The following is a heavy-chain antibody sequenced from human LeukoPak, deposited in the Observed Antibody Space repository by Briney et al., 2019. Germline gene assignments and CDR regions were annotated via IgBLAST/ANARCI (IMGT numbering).Heavy chain of an antibody. CDR1: VGSISSSSYY. CDR3: ARPVGATTGNFDY. D-gene: IGHD1-26*01. Sequence: SETLSLTCTVSVGSISSSSYYWGWIRQSPGKGLEWIGSIYYTGTIYYNPSLKSRLTISVDTSKNQFSLKLSSVTAADTATYYCARPVGATTGNFDYWGQGTLVTVSS. CDR2: IYYTGTI. V-gene: IGHV4-39*01. J-gene: IGHJ4*02.